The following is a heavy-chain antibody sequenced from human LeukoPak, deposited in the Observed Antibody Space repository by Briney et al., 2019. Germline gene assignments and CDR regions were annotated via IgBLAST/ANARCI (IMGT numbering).Heavy chain of an antibody. J-gene: IGHJ4*02. V-gene: IGHV1-24*01. Sequence: GASVKVSCKVSGYTLTELSMHWVRQAPGKGLEWMGGFDPEDGETIYAQKFQGRVTMTEDTSTDTAYMELSSLRSEDTAVYYCATLNVATALVSFDYWGQGTLVTVSS. CDR2: FDPEDGET. CDR1: GYTLTELS. CDR3: ATLNVATALVSFDY. D-gene: IGHD5-12*01.